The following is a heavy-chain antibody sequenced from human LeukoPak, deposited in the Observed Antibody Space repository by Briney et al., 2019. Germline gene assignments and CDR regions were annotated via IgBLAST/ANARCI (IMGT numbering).Heavy chain of an antibody. Sequence: PSETLSLTCAVYGGSFSGYYWSWIRQPPGKGLEWIGEINHSESTNYNPSLKSRVIISVDTSKNQFSLKLSSVTAADTAVYYCARSPDYYDSSGPLAFDIWGQGTMVTVSS. V-gene: IGHV4-34*01. CDR1: GGSFSGYY. D-gene: IGHD3-22*01. J-gene: IGHJ3*02. CDR3: ARSPDYYDSSGPLAFDI. CDR2: INHSEST.